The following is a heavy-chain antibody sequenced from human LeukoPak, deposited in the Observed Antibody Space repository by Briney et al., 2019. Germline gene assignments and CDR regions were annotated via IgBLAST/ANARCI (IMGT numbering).Heavy chain of an antibody. Sequence: GESLNISCKGSEYSFATYWIGWVRQMPGQGLEWMGIIYPGDSDTRYSPSFQGQVTISADKSISTAYLQWSSLKASDTAMYYCARFGYDILTGYYRAFDYWGQGTLVTVSS. CDR2: IYPGDSDT. D-gene: IGHD3-9*01. CDR3: ARFGYDILTGYYRAFDY. J-gene: IGHJ4*02. V-gene: IGHV5-51*01. CDR1: EYSFATYW.